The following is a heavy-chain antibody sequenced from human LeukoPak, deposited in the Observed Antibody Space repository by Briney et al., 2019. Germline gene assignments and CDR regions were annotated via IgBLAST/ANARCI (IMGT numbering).Heavy chain of an antibody. CDR2: IKQDRSEK. CDR1: GFTFTNYW. Sequence: GGSLRLSCAASGFTFTNYWMSWVRQAPGKGLELVANIKQDRSEKYYVDSVKGRFTISRDNAKNSLYLQMNSLRAEDTAVYHCARDSSVLRYFDWLSDAFDIWGQGTMVTVSS. J-gene: IGHJ3*02. V-gene: IGHV3-7*01. D-gene: IGHD3-9*01. CDR3: ARDSSVLRYFDWLSDAFDI.